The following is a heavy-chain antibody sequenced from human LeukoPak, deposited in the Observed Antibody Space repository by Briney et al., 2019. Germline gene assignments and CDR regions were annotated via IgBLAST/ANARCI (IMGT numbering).Heavy chain of an antibody. Sequence: GRSLRLSCAASGFTFSSYAISWVRQAPGQGLEWMGRIIPIVGIANYAQKFQGRVTITADKSTSTAYMELSSLRSEDTAVYYCARGTRAGSYYSDYWGQGTLVTVSS. CDR3: ARGTRAGSYYSDY. D-gene: IGHD3-10*01. V-gene: IGHV1-69*04. J-gene: IGHJ4*02. CDR1: GFTFSSYA. CDR2: IIPIVGIA.